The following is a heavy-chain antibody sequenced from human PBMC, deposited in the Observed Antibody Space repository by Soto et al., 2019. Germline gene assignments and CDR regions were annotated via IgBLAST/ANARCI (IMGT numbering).Heavy chain of an antibody. D-gene: IGHD4-17*01. CDR3: AARPEYGDYDYHYGMDV. V-gene: IGHV1-3*01. CDR2: INAGNGNT. J-gene: IGHJ6*02. Sequence: GASVKVSCKASGYTFTSYAMHWVRQAPGQRLEWMGWINAGNGNTKYSQKFQGRVTITRDTSASTAYMELSSLRSEDTAVYYCAARPEYGDYDYHYGMDVWGQGTTVTVSS. CDR1: GYTFTSYA.